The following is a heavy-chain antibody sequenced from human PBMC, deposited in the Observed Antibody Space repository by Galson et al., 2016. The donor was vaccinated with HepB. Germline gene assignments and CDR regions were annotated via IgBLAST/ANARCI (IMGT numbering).Heavy chain of an antibody. D-gene: IGHD6-25*01. J-gene: IGHJ6*03. CDR1: GFTFSSHW. CDR2: INSDGNST. Sequence: SLRLSCAASGFTFSSHWMHWVRQGPGKGLVWISRINSDGNSTSYADSVKGRFTLSRDNAKNTVYLQMNSLRAEDSAVYHCARAPITARTKPPRFYYYMDVWGKGTTVTVSS. CDR3: ARAPITARTKPPRFYYYMDV. V-gene: IGHV3-74*01.